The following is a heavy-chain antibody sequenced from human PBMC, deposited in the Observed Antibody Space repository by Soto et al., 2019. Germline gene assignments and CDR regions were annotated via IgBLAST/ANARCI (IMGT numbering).Heavy chain of an antibody. D-gene: IGHD6-13*01. Sequence: GGSLRLSCAASGFTFSSYAMSWVRQAPGKGLEWVSAISGSGGSTYYADSVKGRFTISRDNSKNTLYLQMNSLRAEDTAVYYCAKDSSTPVAAAGYYYYYGMDVWGQGTTVTVSS. CDR3: AKDSSTPVAAAGYYYYYGMDV. CDR2: ISGSGGST. V-gene: IGHV3-23*01. J-gene: IGHJ6*02. CDR1: GFTFSSYA.